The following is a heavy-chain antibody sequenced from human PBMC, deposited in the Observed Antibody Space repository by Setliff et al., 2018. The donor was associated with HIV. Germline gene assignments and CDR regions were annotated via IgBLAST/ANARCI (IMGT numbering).Heavy chain of an antibody. V-gene: IGHV3-74*01. Sequence: PGGSLRLSCSASGFTFSSFSMNWFRQATGKGLEWVSRISSDGSGTDYADSVKGRFTISRDNAKSTLYLQMNSLRDEDTAVYYCARDVPKSYSGSCLNYWGQGTTVTVSS. D-gene: IGHD1-26*01. CDR2: ISSDGSGT. J-gene: IGHJ6*02. CDR3: ARDVPKSYSGSCLNY. CDR1: GFTFSSFS.